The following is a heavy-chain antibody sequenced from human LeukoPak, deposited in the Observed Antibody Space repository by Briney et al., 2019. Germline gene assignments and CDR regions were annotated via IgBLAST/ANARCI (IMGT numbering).Heavy chain of an antibody. CDR3: ARATSGSSWYNYYYYMDV. Sequence: GGSLRLSCAASGFTFSSYEMNWVRQAPGKGLEWVSYISSSGSTIYYADSVKGRFTISRDNAKNSLYLQMNSLRAEDTAVYYCARATSGSSWYNYYYYMDVWGKGTTVTISS. D-gene: IGHD6-13*01. J-gene: IGHJ6*03. CDR1: GFTFSSYE. CDR2: ISSSGSTI. V-gene: IGHV3-48*03.